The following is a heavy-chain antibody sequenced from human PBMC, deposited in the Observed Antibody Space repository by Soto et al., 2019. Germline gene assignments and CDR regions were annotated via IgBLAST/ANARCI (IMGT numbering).Heavy chain of an antibody. CDR3: AREGAMTAVTTGAFDF. CDR2: ISSTSTFI. CDR1: GFTFGSYS. Sequence: EVQLVESGGGLVKPGGSLRLSCAASGFTFGSYSMNWVRQAPGKGLEWVSSISSTSTFIYYGASVKGRFTISRDNAKNSLYLQMTSLRGEDKAVYYCAREGAMTAVTTGAFDFWGLGTLVTVSS. D-gene: IGHD4-17*01. V-gene: IGHV3-21*01. J-gene: IGHJ4*02.